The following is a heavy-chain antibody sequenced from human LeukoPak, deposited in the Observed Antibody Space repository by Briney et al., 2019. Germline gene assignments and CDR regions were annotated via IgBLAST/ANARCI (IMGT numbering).Heavy chain of an antibody. Sequence: ASVKVSCKTSGYTFTGYYMHWVRQAPGQGLEWMGWINPNSGGTNCAQKFQGRVTMTRDTSISTAYMELSRLRSDDTAVYYCARVVPMISGAFDIWGQGTMVTVSS. J-gene: IGHJ3*02. CDR3: ARVVPMISGAFDI. V-gene: IGHV1-2*02. CDR2: INPNSGGT. CDR1: GYTFTGYY. D-gene: IGHD3/OR15-3a*01.